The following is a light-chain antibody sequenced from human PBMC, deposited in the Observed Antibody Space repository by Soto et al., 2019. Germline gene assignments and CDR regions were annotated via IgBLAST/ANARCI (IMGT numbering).Light chain of an antibody. CDR2: GAS. V-gene: IGKV1-39*01. CDR3: QQFGSSPGFT. J-gene: IGKJ5*01. CDR1: QSVSTY. Sequence: DIQMTQSPSSLSASVGDRVTITCRASQSVSTYLNWYSQKSGGAPKLLIHGASSRATGIPDRFSGSGSGTDFTLTIRRLEPEDFAVYYCQQFGSSPGFTFGQGTRREIK.